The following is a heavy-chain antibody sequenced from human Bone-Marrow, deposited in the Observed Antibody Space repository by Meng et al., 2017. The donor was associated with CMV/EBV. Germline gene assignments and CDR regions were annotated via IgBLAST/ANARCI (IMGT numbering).Heavy chain of an antibody. V-gene: IGHV4-39*07. CDR3: AKSLTNGPVTPSDY. CDR2: VSYSGTT. J-gene: IGHJ4*02. D-gene: IGHD4-23*01. Sequence: SETLSLTCTVSGGSISSTKYYWGWIRQPPGMGLEWIGSVSYSGTTYYNPSLKSRVTISVDTSKNQFSLKLTSLTAADTAVYYCAKSLTNGPVTPSDYWGQGTLVTVYS. CDR1: GGSISSTKYY.